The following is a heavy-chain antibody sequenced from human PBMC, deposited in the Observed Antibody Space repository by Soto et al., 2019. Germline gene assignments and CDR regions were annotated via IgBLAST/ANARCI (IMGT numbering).Heavy chain of an antibody. CDR3: ARRGEDIVVVPAAPIGMDV. CDR1: GGSFSGYY. J-gene: IGHJ6*03. CDR2: INHSGST. Sequence: SETLSLTCAVYGGSFSGYYWSWIRQPPGKGLEWIGEINHSGSTNYNPSLKSRVTISVDTSKNQFSLKLSSVTAADTAVYYCARRGEDIVVVPAAPIGMDVWGKGTTVTVSS. D-gene: IGHD2-2*01. V-gene: IGHV4-34*01.